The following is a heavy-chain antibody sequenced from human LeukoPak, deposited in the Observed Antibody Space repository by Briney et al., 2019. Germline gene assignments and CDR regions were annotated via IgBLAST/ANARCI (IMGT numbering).Heavy chain of an antibody. CDR2: VDHTGSN. CDR1: DDSITMYY. D-gene: IGHD1-1*01. J-gene: IGHJ6*03. CDR3: ARGRVSSSTWYSTYYYYFYMDV. V-gene: IGHV4-59*01. Sequence: SETLSLTCSVSDDSITMYYWTWIRQPPGKGLEWIGYVDHTGSNNFNPSLNGRVSISRDTTNNLFSLRLRSVTAADTAVYFCARGRVSSSTWYSTYYYYFYMDVWGKGTTVTVSS.